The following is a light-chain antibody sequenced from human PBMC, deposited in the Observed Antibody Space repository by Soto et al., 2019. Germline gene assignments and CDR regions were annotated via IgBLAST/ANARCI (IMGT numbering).Light chain of an antibody. CDR2: RAS. J-gene: IGKJ1*01. Sequence: DIQMTQSPSTLPASVGDRVTITCRASQSISDWLAWYQQKPGKAPKLLIYRASSVESGVPSRFSGSGSGTEFTLTISSLQPDDFASYYRQQYNTYSPTFGQGTKVEL. CDR3: QQYNTYSPT. CDR1: QSISDW. V-gene: IGKV1-5*03.